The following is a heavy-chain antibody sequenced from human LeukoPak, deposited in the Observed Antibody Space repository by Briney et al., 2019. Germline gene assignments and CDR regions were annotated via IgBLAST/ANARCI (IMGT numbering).Heavy chain of an antibody. CDR2: MNHSGST. CDR3: ASPPGPDYYDSSGPEYFQH. CDR1: GGSFSGYY. J-gene: IGHJ1*01. D-gene: IGHD3-22*01. Sequence: SETLSLTCAVYGGSFSGYYWSRIRQPPGKGLEWIGEMNHSGSTNYNPSLKSRVTISVDTSKNQFSLKLSSVTAADTAVYYCASPPGPDYYDSSGPEYFQHWGQGTLVTVSS. V-gene: IGHV4-34*01.